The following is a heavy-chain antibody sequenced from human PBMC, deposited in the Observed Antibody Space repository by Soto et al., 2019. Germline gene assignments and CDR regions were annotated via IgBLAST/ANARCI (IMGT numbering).Heavy chain of an antibody. J-gene: IGHJ5*02. CDR3: SSHSPEDMRRT. CDR2: IRSKADSYAT. V-gene: IGHV3-73*02. CDR1: GFTFSDSP. D-gene: IGHD2-15*01. Sequence: EVQLVEPGGGLVQPGGSLKLSCTASGFTFSDSPMHWVRQASGKGLEWVGRIRSKADSYATAYGASVKGRFTISRDDSKNTAYLQMNSLKTEDAAVYYCSSHSPEDMRRTWGQGTLVTVSS.